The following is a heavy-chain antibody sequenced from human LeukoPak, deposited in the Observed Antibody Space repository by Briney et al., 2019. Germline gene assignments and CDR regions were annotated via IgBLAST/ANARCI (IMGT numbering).Heavy chain of an antibody. V-gene: IGHV3-7*01. CDR1: GFTFSNYW. J-gene: IGHJ4*02. Sequence: GGSLRLSCAASGFTFSNYWMSWVRQAPGKGLEWVANIKKDGSEKYYVDSVKGRFTISRDNAKNSLYLQMNSLRADDTALYYCARGYCSSTSCFSAGLKDFWGQGTLVTVSS. D-gene: IGHD2-2*01. CDR3: ARGYCSSTSCFSAGLKDF. CDR2: IKKDGSEK.